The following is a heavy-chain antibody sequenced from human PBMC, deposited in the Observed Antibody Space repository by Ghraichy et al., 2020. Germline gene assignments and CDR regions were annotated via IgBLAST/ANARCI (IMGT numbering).Heavy chain of an antibody. D-gene: IGHD4/OR15-4a*01. CDR1: GFTFSSYA. J-gene: IGHJ4*02. CDR3: AKGGPGATDFDY. CDR2: ISGSGGST. V-gene: IGHV3-23*01. Sequence: GGSLRLSCAASGFTFSSYAMSWVRQAPGKGLEWVSTISGSGGSTYYADSVKGRFTISRDNSRDTLYLQVNSLRAEDTAVYYCAKGGPGATDFDYWGQGTLVTVSS.